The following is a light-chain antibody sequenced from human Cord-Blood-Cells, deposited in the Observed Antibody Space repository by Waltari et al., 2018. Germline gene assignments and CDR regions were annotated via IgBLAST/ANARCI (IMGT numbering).Light chain of an antibody. Sequence: DSQMTHFPSPGPASLEPRSTITCRASQGISSWLAWYQQKPGKAPKLLIYAASSLQSGVPSRFSGSGSGTDFTLTISSLQPEDFATYYCQQANSFPITFGQGTRLEIK. J-gene: IGKJ5*01. V-gene: IGKV1D-12*01. CDR1: QGISSW. CDR3: QQANSFPIT. CDR2: AAS.